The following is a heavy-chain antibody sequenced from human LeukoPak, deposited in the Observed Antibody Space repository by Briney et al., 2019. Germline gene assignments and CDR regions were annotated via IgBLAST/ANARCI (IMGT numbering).Heavy chain of an antibody. D-gene: IGHD2-2*01. CDR1: GGSISSGGYY. CDR3: ATHVSIVAPATLNYGDNWFDP. Sequence: SETLSLTCTVSGGSISSGGYYWRWIRQHPGRGLEWIGYIYYSGSTYYNPSLKSRVTISVDTSKNQFSLNLNSVTAADTAIYYCATHVSIVAPATLNYGDNWFDPWGQGTLVIVSS. CDR2: IYYSGST. V-gene: IGHV4-39*01. J-gene: IGHJ5*02.